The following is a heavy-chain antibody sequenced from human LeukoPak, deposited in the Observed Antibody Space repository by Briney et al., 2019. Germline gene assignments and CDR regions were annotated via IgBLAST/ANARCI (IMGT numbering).Heavy chain of an antibody. V-gene: IGHV3-23*01. CDR1: GFTFSGYA. CDR3: AKDFGYYDSSGYSSYFDY. CDR2: ISGSGGST. J-gene: IGHJ4*02. D-gene: IGHD3-22*01. Sequence: GGSLRLSCGASGFTFSGYAMSWVRQAPGKGREWVSAISGSGGSTYYADSVKGRFTISRDNSKNTLYLQMNSLRAEDTAVYYCAKDFGYYDSSGYSSYFDYWGQGTLVTVSS.